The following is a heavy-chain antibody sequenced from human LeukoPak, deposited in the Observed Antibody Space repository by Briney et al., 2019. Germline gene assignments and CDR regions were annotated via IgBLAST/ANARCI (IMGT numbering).Heavy chain of an antibody. CDR1: GGSISNYY. V-gene: IGHV4-59*08. CDR3: ARHAGWNEMATSTCGY. J-gene: IGHJ4*02. D-gene: IGHD5-12*01. CDR2: IYYSGTTKY. Sequence: SETLSLTCTVSGGSISNYYWSWIRQPPGKGLEWIGFIYYSGTTKYNYNPSLESRVTISVDTSKNQFSLNLRSVTAADTAVYHCARHAGWNEMATSTCGYWGQGTLVTVSS.